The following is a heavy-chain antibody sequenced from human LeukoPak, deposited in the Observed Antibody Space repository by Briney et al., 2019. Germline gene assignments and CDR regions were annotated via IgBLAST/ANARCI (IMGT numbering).Heavy chain of an antibody. Sequence: GESLRLSCAASGFTFSSYAMRWVRQAPGKGLEWVSAIGSGSGGTTIYADSVKGRFTISRDNSKNTLYLQMNSLRAEDTAVYYCAKDLRGITAGLDYWGQGTLVTVSS. J-gene: IGHJ4*02. CDR1: GFTFSSYA. V-gene: IGHV3-23*01. D-gene: IGHD6-13*01. CDR2: IGSGSGGTT. CDR3: AKDLRGITAGLDY.